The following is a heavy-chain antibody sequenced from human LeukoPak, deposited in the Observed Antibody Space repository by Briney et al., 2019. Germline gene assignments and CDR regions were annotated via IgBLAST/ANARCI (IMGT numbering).Heavy chain of an antibody. CDR1: GFTFSSYA. CDR2: ISYDGSNR. D-gene: IGHD2-21*01. V-gene: IGHV3-30-3*01. J-gene: IGHJ3*02. CDR3: AREAYCGGDCYLDLSAFDI. Sequence: GRSLRLSCAASGFTFSSYAMHWVRQAPGKGLEWVAVISYDGSNRYYADSVKGRFTISRDNSKNTLYLQMNSLRAEDTAVYYCAREAYCGGDCYLDLSAFDIWGQGTMVTVSS.